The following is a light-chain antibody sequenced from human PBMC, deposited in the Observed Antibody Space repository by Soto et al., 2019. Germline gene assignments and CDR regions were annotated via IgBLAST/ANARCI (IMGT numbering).Light chain of an antibody. CDR2: GAS. J-gene: IGKJ1*01. V-gene: IGKV3-20*01. CDR3: QQHGT. CDR1: QSVSSSY. Sequence: EIVVTQSPGTLSLSPGERATLSCRASQSVSSSYLAWYQQKPGQAPRLLIYGASSRATGIPDRFSGSGSGTDFTLTISRLEPEDFAVYYCQQHGTFGQGTKVDIK.